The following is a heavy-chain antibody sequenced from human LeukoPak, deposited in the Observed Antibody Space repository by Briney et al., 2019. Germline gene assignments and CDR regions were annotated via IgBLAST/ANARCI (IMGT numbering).Heavy chain of an antibody. J-gene: IGHJ4*02. CDR1: AGSISGAY. V-gene: IGHV4-59*01. CDR3: ARGVRWLQLCYFDG. Sequence: PSETLSLTCTVSAGSISGAYWNWIRQPPGKGLGWIGYISFSGSTNYNPSLKSRITISLHKSKNQFSLRLNSVTAADTAVYYCARGVRWLQLCYFDGWGQGTMATVSS. CDR2: ISFSGST. D-gene: IGHD5-24*01.